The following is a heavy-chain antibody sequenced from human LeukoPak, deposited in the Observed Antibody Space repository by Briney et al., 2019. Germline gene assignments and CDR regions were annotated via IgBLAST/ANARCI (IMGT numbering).Heavy chain of an antibody. CDR1: GYTFTSYG. J-gene: IGHJ6*02. CDR2: ISAYNGNT. D-gene: IGHD6-25*01. Sequence: ASVKVSCKASGYTFTSYGISWVRQAPGQGLEWMGWISAYNGNTNYAQKLQGRVTMTTDTSTSTAYMELRSLRSDDTAVYYCARRLPCDYYYYGMDVWGQGTTVTVSS. V-gene: IGHV1-18*01. CDR3: ARRLPCDYYYYGMDV.